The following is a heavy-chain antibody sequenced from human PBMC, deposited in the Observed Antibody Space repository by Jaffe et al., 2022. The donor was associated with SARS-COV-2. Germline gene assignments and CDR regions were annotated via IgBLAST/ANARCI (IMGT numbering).Heavy chain of an antibody. CDR2: ISAYNGNT. CDR1: GYTFTSYG. V-gene: IGHV1-18*01. Sequence: QVQLVQSGAEVKKPGASVKVSCKASGYTFTSYGISWVRQAPGQGLEWMGWISAYNGNTNYAQKLQGRVTMTTDTSTSTAYMELRSLRSDDTAVYYCARDQVVHFLFGVVNYYYGMDVWGQGTTVTVSS. J-gene: IGHJ6*02. D-gene: IGHD3-3*01. CDR3: ARDQVVHFLFGVVNYYYGMDV.